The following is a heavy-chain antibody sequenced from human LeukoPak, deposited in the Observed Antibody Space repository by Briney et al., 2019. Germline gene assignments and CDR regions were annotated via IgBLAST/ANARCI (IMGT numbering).Heavy chain of an antibody. V-gene: IGHV4-59*01. D-gene: IGHD3-10*01. CDR3: ARSHGVTIFDY. CDR2: IYYSGST. Sequence: SETLSLTCTVSGGSISSYYWSWIRQPPGKGLEWIGYIYYSGSTNYNPSLKSRVTISVDTSKNQFSLKLSSVTAADTAVYYCARSHGVTIFDYWGQGTLVTVSS. J-gene: IGHJ4*02. CDR1: GGSISSYY.